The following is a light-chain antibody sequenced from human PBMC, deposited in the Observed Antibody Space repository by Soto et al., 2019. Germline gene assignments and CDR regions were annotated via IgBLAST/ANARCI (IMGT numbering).Light chain of an antibody. CDR3: SSYTSSSTQV. Sequence: QSALTQPASVSGSPGQSITISCTGTSSDVGGYNYVSWYQQHPGKPPKLMIYEVSNRPSGVYNRFSGSKSGNTASLTISGLQAEDEADYYCSSYTSSSTQVFGGGTKLTVL. V-gene: IGLV2-14*01. CDR2: EVS. J-gene: IGLJ3*02. CDR1: SSDVGGYNY.